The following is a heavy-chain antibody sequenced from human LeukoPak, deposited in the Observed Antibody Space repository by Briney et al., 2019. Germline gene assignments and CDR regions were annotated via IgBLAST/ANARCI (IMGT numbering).Heavy chain of an antibody. D-gene: IGHD6-25*01. Sequence: GGSLRLSCAASGFTFSDYYMSWIRQAPGKGLEWVSYISSSGSTIYYADSVKGRFTISRDNAKNSLYLQMNSLRAEDTAVYYCARHSASSGVRWFDPWGQGTLVTVSS. V-gene: IGHV3-11*01. CDR2: ISSSGSTI. J-gene: IGHJ5*02. CDR3: ARHSASSGVRWFDP. CDR1: GFTFSDYY.